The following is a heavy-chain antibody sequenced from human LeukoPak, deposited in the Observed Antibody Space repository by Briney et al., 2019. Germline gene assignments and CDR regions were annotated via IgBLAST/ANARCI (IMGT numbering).Heavy chain of an antibody. D-gene: IGHD1-14*01. CDR1: GGSMSSTKW. J-gene: IGHJ4*02. CDR3: ATSTVMNHYCFDY. Sequence: SETLSLTCAVSGGSMSSTKWWGWVRQPPGKGLEWIGEIYHSGSTNYNPSLKNRITLSIDKSKNQFSLNLNSVTAADTAVYYCATSTVMNHYCFDYWAQGTLVTVSS. CDR2: IYHSGST. V-gene: IGHV4-4*02.